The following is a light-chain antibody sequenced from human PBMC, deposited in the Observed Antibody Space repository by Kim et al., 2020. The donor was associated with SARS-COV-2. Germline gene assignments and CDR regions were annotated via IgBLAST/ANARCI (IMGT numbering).Light chain of an antibody. CDR1: SSNIGSNA. Sequence: VLTQPPSASGTPGQRVTISCSGSSSNIGSNAVNWYLQLPGTAPKLLIYSNNQRPSGVPDRFSGSKSGTSASLAISGLQSEDEADYYCATWDDSLDGVIFGGGTQLTVL. V-gene: IGLV1-44*01. J-gene: IGLJ2*01. CDR3: ATWDDSLDGVI. CDR2: SNN.